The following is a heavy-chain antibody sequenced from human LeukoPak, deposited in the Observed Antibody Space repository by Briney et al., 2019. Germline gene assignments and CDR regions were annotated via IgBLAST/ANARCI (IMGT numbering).Heavy chain of an antibody. Sequence: GGSLRLSCAASGFTFSDYYMSWIRQAPGKGLEWVSYISSSSTYTKYADSVKGRFTISRDNAKNSLYLQMNSLRAEDTAVYYCAGGRYSGFDIWGQGTTVTVSS. J-gene: IGHJ3*02. CDR1: GFTFSDYY. V-gene: IGHV3-11*03. D-gene: IGHD1-26*01. CDR2: ISSSSTYT. CDR3: AGGRYSGFDI.